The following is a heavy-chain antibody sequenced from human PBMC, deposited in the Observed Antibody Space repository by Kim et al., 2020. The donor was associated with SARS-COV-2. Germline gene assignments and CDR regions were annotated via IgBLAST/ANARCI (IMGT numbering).Heavy chain of an antibody. CDR1: GFTFSNYA. V-gene: IGHV3-23*01. D-gene: IGHD3-16*02. J-gene: IGHJ4*02. CDR3: AKGGLKLGGVIVN. CDR2: LSGSGGST. Sequence: GGSLRLSCAASGFTFSNYAMSWVRQAPEKGLEWVSALSGSGGSTYYADSVKGRFTISRDNSKNTLYLQMNSLRAEDTAVYYCAKGGLKLGGVIVNWGQGTLVTVSS.